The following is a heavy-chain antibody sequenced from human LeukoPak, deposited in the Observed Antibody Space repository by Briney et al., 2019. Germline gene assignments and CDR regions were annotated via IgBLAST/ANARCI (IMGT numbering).Heavy chain of an antibody. CDR1: GYTFNSSY. Sequence: ASVKVSCKASGYTFNSSYIHWVRQAPGQGLEWMGIINPSDDSTRYAQKFQGRVTMTKDTSTNTVYMHLSSLSSDDTAVYYCARAYYESSAYRHAVYFDYWGQGTLVTVSS. D-gene: IGHD3-22*01. J-gene: IGHJ4*02. CDR3: ARAYYESSAYRHAVYFDY. CDR2: INPSDDST. V-gene: IGHV1-46*02.